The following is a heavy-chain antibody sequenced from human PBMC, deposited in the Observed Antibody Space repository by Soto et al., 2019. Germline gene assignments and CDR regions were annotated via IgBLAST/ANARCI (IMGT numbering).Heavy chain of an antibody. D-gene: IGHD2-15*01. V-gene: IGHV1-8*01. Sequence: QVHLVQSGAEVRKPGASVKVSCKTSVYTFSTYDINWVRQASGQGLEWLGWMNPDSGDTGYGRKCLGRVTVDRNTDTRIAYTELTSLTSDVSASTYCAGGRIGASQFSTPRATSSDFQNCGLGTLVAVSS. CDR1: VYTFSTYD. J-gene: IGHJ1*01. CDR3: AGGRIGASQFSTPRATSSDFQN. CDR2: MNPDSGDT.